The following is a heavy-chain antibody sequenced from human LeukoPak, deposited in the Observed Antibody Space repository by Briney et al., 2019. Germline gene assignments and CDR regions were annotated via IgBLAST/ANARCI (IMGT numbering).Heavy chain of an antibody. CDR2: ISGIDT. Sequence: GGSLRLSCAASGFTFSTYAMNWVRQAPGKGLEWVSTISGIDTFYADSVKGRFTISRDNSKNTLYLQMISLSAEDTAVYYCTKDAPDSGGWFFFDSWGQGTLVTVSS. J-gene: IGHJ4*02. V-gene: IGHV3-23*01. D-gene: IGHD6-19*01. CDR3: TKDAPDSGGWFFFDS. CDR1: GFTFSTYA.